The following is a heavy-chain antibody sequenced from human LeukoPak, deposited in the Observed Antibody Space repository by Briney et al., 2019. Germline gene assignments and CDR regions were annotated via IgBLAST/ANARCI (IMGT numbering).Heavy chain of an antibody. CDR2: ISYSGST. V-gene: IGHV4-59*01. D-gene: IGHD3-10*02. CDR1: GGSISSYY. Sequence: SETLSLTCTVSGGSISSYYWSWIRQPPGKGLEWIGYISYSGSTHYNPSLKSRVTISVDTSKNQFSLKLSSVTAADTAMYYCAREGTMFNSPFDPWGQGTLVTVSS. CDR3: AREGTMFNSPFDP. J-gene: IGHJ5*02.